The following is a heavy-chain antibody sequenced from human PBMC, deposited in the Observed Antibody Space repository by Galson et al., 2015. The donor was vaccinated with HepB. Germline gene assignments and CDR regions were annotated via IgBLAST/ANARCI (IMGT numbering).Heavy chain of an antibody. J-gene: IGHJ2*01. D-gene: IGHD4-17*01. CDR1: GFTFGDYA. Sequence: SLRLSCAASGFTFGDYAMRWVRQAPGKGLEWVGFIRSKAYGGTTEYAASVKGRFTIARDDSKSIAYLQMNSLKTEDTAVYYCTTNTVTNLYWYFDLWGRGTLFTVSS. V-gene: IGHV3-49*04. CDR3: TTNTVTNLYWYFDL. CDR2: IRSKAYGGTT.